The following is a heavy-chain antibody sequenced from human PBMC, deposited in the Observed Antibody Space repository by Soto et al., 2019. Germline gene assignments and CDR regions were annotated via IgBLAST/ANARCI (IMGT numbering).Heavy chain of an antibody. V-gene: IGHV1-18*01. J-gene: IGHJ4*02. CDR1: GYTFTSYG. D-gene: IGHD6-13*01. Sequence: QVQLVQSGAEVKKPGASVKVSCKASGYTFTSYGISWVRQAPGQGLEWMGWISAYNGNTNYAQKLRGRGTSTTDTATSKAYMELRSMRSGDTAVYFCARWYSSSWYGGGDFDYWGQGTLVTVSS. CDR3: ARWYSSSWYGGGDFDY. CDR2: ISAYNGNT.